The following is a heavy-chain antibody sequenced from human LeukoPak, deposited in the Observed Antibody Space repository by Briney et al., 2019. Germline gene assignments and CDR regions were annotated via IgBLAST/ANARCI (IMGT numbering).Heavy chain of an antibody. CDR1: GGSFSGYY. CDR2: INHSGST. J-gene: IGHJ4*02. V-gene: IGHV4-34*01. Sequence: SETLSLTCAVYGGSFSGYYWSWIRQPPGKGLEWIGEINHSGSTNYNPSLKSRVTISIDTSKNQFSLKLSSVTPEDTAVYFCVRLVGGDIDYWGQGTLVTVSS. CDR3: VRLVGGDIDY. D-gene: IGHD5-12*01.